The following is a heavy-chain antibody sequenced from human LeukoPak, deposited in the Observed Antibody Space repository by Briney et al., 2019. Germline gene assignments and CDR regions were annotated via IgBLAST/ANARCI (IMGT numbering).Heavy chain of an antibody. V-gene: IGHV4-59*08. J-gene: IGHJ5*02. CDR3: ARHSPYMITFGGVIVNSNWFDP. CDR1: GGSISSYY. CDR2: VYYSGTT. Sequence: SETLSLTCTVSGGSISSYYWSWIRQPPGMGLEWIGFVYYSGTTNYNPSLKSRVTMSVDTSNNRFSLKLSSVTAADTAVYYCARHSPYMITFGGVIVNSNWFDPWGQGTLVTVSS. D-gene: IGHD3-16*02.